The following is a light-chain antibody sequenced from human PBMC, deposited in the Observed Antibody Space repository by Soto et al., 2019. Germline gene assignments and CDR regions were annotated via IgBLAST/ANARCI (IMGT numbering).Light chain of an antibody. V-gene: IGLV2-8*01. Sequence: QSALSQPPSASGSPGQSVTISCTGSSSDVGGYNFVSWYQHLPGKAPKLMIYEVIQRPSGVPDRFSGSKSGNTASLTVSGHQAEDEDDYYCSSYAGSDNFVLFGGGTKLTVL. CDR3: SSYAGSDNFVL. J-gene: IGLJ2*01. CDR1: SSDVGGYNF. CDR2: EVI.